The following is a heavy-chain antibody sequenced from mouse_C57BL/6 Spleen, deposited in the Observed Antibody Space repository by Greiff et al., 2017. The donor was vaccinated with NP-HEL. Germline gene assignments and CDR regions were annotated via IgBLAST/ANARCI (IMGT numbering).Heavy chain of an antibody. CDR3: AREIYYGYDGYYYAMDY. V-gene: IGHV1-81*01. CDR1: GYTFTSYG. J-gene: IGHJ4*01. CDR2: IYPRSGNT. D-gene: IGHD2-2*01. Sequence: VQLQQSGAELARPGASVKLSCKASGYTFTSYGISWVKQRTGQGLEWIGGIYPRSGNTYYNEKFKGKATLTADKSSSTAYMELRSLTSEDSAVYFCAREIYYGYDGYYYAMDYWGQGTSVTVSS.